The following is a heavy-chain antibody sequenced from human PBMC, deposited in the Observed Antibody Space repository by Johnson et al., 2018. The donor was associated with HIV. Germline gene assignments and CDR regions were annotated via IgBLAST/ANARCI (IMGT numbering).Heavy chain of an antibody. CDR2: IRYDGSNT. Sequence: QVQLVESGGGVVQPGRSLRLSCAASGFTFSSYGMHWVRQAPGKGLEWVAVIRYDGSNTHYADSVKGRLTISRDNYKNALFLQMNSLRAEDTAIYYCSKSQVIAVAGTDDAFDFWGQGTMVTVSS. D-gene: IGHD6-19*01. CDR3: SKSQVIAVAGTDDAFDF. J-gene: IGHJ3*01. V-gene: IGHV3-33*06. CDR1: GFTFSSYG.